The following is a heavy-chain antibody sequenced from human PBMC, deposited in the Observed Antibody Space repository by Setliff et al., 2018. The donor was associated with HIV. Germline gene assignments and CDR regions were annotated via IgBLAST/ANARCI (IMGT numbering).Heavy chain of an antibody. CDR3: ARGGRGLVIIPFDS. Sequence: GESLKISCAASDFTFSDYGMSWVRQSPGMGLEWISSISSRSDYVYYADSVKGRFTISRDNAKNLLFLQMSDLGVEDTATYFCARGGRGLVIIPFDSWGQGMQVTVSS. D-gene: IGHD3-9*01. CDR1: DFTFSDYG. CDR2: ISSRSDYV. V-gene: IGHV3-21*06. J-gene: IGHJ4*02.